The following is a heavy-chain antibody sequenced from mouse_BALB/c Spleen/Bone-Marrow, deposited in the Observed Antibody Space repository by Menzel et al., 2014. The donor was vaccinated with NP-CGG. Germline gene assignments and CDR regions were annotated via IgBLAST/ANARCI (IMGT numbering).Heavy chain of an antibody. CDR3: SRGRRDALDY. Sequence: VQLQQSGAELVEPGASVKLSCKASGYTFTSYYMYWVKQRPGQGLEWSGEINPSNGGTNFNEKFKNKATLTVDKSSSTAYMQLSSLTSVDSAVYYCSRGRRDALDYWGQGTSVTVSS. J-gene: IGHJ4*01. CDR1: GYTFTSYY. V-gene: IGHV1S16*01. CDR2: INPSNGGT.